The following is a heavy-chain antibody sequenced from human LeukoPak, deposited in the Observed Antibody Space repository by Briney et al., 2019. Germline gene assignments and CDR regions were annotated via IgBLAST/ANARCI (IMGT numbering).Heavy chain of an antibody. CDR1: GFTFSNYA. Sequence: GGSLRLSCAASGFTFSNYAMSWVRQAPGRGLDWVSAISCSGDYTNYADSVKGRFTISRDNSKNTLYLQMNSLRAEDTAVYYCAKDRASGSGSYSYRGFDYWGQGTLVTVSS. V-gene: IGHV3-23*01. CDR2: ISCSGDYT. D-gene: IGHD6-19*01. J-gene: IGHJ4*02. CDR3: AKDRASGSGSYSYRGFDY.